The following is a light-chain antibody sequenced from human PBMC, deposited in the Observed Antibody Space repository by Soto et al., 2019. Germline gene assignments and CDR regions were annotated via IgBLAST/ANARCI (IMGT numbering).Light chain of an antibody. J-gene: IGKJ3*01. V-gene: IGKV1-5*03. CDR3: QQFNSYPFT. CDR2: KTS. Sequence: DLQMTQSPSTLSASVGDRVTITCRASQSLSSRLAWYQQRPGKAPKLLIYKTSTLQSGVPSRFSGSGSATEFTLTISSLQPDDFATYYCQQFNSYPFTFGHGTKVDIK. CDR1: QSLSSR.